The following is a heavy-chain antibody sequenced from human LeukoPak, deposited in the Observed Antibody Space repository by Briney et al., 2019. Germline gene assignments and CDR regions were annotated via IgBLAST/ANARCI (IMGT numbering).Heavy chain of an antibody. D-gene: IGHD3-16*01. Sequence: ASVKVSCKASGGTFSSYAISWVRQAPGQGLEWMGWISAYNGNTNYAQKLQGRVTMTTDTSTSTAYMELRSLRSDDTAVYYCARDEITHPDYWGQGTLVTVSS. CDR1: GGTFSSYA. CDR3: ARDEITHPDY. CDR2: ISAYNGNT. J-gene: IGHJ4*02. V-gene: IGHV1-18*01.